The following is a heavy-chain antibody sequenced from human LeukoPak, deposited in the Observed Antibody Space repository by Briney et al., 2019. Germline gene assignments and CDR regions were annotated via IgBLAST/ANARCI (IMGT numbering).Heavy chain of an antibody. V-gene: IGHV4-30-2*01. CDR3: ARGTYCGGDCYSRPFDY. Sequence: SETLSLTCAVSGGSISSGGYSWSWIRQPPGKGLEWIGYIYHSGSTYYNPSLKSRVTISVDRSKNQFSLKLSSVTAADTAVYYCARGTYCGGDCYSRPFDYWGQGTLVTVSS. CDR1: GGSISSGGYS. D-gene: IGHD2-21*02. CDR2: IYHSGST. J-gene: IGHJ4*02.